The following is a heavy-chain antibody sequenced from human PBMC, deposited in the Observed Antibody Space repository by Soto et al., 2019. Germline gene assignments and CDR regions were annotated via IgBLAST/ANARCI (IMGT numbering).Heavy chain of an antibody. D-gene: IGHD5-12*01. V-gene: IGHV4-31*03. Sequence: PSETMSLTCTVSGGSISSGGYYWSWIRQHPGKGLEWIGYIYYSGNTYYNPSLKSRVTISVDTSKNQSSLKLSSVTAADTAVYYCARHSGGDGYNFDYWGQGTLVTVSS. CDR1: GGSISSGGYY. CDR3: ARHSGGDGYNFDY. CDR2: IYYSGNT. J-gene: IGHJ4*02.